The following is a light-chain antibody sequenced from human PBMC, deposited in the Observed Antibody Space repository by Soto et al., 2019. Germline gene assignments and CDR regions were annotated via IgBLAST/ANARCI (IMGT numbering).Light chain of an antibody. V-gene: IGLV2-8*01. Sequence: QSVLTQPPSASGSPGQSVTISCTGTKNDIGVYDFVSWYQHHPGKAPRLIIYEVVQRPSGVPDRFSGSKSGNTASLTVSGLQAADGADYFCKSYAGRNTYVFGSGTKVTVL. CDR1: KNDIGVYDF. J-gene: IGLJ1*01. CDR3: KSYAGRNTYV. CDR2: EVV.